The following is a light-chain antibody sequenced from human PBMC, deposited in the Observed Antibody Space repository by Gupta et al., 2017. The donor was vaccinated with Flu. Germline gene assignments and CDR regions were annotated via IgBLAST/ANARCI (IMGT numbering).Light chain of an antibody. CDR1: QSISTW. CDR2: GAS. Sequence: DIQMTQSPSTLSASVGDRVTITCRASQSISTWVAWYQQKPGKAPTLLIYGASSLESGVPSRFSGSGSRTEFTLTINSLQPDDFATYYCQQYHTDRTFGQGTKVDIK. CDR3: QQYHTDRT. J-gene: IGKJ1*01. V-gene: IGKV1-5*03.